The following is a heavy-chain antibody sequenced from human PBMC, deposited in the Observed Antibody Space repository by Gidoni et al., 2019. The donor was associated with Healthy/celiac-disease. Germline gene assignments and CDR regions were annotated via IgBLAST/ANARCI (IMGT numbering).Heavy chain of an antibody. J-gene: IGHJ6*02. V-gene: IGHV3-21*01. CDR1: GFTFSSYS. CDR3: ARDVDTAMVDHYYYYGMDV. D-gene: IGHD5-18*01. CDR2: ISSSSSDI. Sequence: EVQLVESGGGLFKPGGSLILSCAASGFTFSSYSMNWVRQAPGKGLEWVSSISSSSSDIYYADSVKGRFTISRDNAKNSLYLQMNSLRAEDTAVYYCARDVDTAMVDHYYYYGMDVWGQGTTVTVSS.